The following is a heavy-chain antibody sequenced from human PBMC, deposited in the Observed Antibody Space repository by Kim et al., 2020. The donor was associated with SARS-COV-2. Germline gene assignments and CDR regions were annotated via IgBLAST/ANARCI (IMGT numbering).Heavy chain of an antibody. D-gene: IGHD4-17*01. V-gene: IGHV3-7*03. J-gene: IGHJ4*02. CDR3: ARISPRDIVDYGGNSLPAFTFDY. CDR1: GFTFSSYW. CDR2: IKQDGSEK. Sequence: GGSLRLSCAASGFTFSSYWMSWVRQAPGKGLEWVANIKQDGSEKYYVDSVKGRFTISRDNAKNSLYLQMNSLRAEDTAVYYCARISPRDIVDYGGNSLPAFTFDYWGQGTLVTVSS.